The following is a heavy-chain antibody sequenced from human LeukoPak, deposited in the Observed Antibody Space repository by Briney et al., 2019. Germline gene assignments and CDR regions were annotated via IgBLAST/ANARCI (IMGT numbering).Heavy chain of an antibody. D-gene: IGHD2-15*01. CDR2: INPNSGGT. CDR3: ARDSCSGGSCYSRFDY. J-gene: IGHJ4*02. V-gene: IGHV1-2*02. Sequence: ASVKVSCKASGYTFTGYYMHWVRHAPRQGLEWIGWINPNSGGTNYAQKLQGRVTMTRDTSISTAYMELSRLRSDDTAVYYCARDSCSGGSCYSRFDYWGQGTLVTVSS. CDR1: GYTFTGYY.